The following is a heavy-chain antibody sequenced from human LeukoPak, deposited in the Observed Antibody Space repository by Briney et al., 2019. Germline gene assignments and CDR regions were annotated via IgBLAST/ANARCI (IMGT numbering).Heavy chain of an antibody. CDR2: ISGSSSYI. CDR3: ASSPGSYYYYYMDV. CDR1: GFTFSSYS. Sequence: GGSLRLSCAASGFTFSSYSMNWVRQAPGKGLEWVSSISGSSSYIYYADSVKGRFTISRDNAKNSLYLQMNSLRAEDTAVYYCASSPGSYYYYYMDVWGKGTTVTVSS. J-gene: IGHJ6*03. V-gene: IGHV3-21*01.